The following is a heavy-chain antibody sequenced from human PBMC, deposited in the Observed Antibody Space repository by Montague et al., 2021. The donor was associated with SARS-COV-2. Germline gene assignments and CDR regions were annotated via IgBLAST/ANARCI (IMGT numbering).Heavy chain of an antibody. V-gene: IGHV4-39*01. Sequence: SETLSLTCTVSGGSISSSNYYWGWIRQPPGKGLEWIGSIYYSGSTYYNPSLKSRVTISVDTSKNQFSLRLSSVTVADTAVYYCVRGGDYTDYGRVDYWGQGTLVIVSS. CDR3: VRGGDYTDYGRVDY. CDR1: GGSISSSNYY. D-gene: IGHD4-11*01. J-gene: IGHJ4*02. CDR2: IYYSGST.